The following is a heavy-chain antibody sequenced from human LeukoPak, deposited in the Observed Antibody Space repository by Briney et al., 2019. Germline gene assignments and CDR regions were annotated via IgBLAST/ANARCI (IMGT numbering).Heavy chain of an antibody. Sequence: PGGSPRLSCAASGFTFSSYSMNWVRQAPGKGLEWVSDISGSGGTIYYGDSVKGRFTISRDNSRNTMSLQMNSLRVEDTAVYYCAKNVNRDCSGGSCSGAFDIWGQGTMVTVSS. CDR1: GFTFSSYS. J-gene: IGHJ3*02. D-gene: IGHD2-15*01. CDR3: AKNVNRDCSGGSCSGAFDI. CDR2: ISGSGGTI. V-gene: IGHV3-23*01.